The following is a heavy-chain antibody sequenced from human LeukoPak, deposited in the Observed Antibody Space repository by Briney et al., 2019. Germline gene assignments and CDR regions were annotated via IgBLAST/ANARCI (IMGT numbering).Heavy chain of an antibody. CDR3: AKGHIAATEFDY. V-gene: IGHV3-23*01. J-gene: IGHJ4*02. CDR2: ISSNDGRT. CDR1: GFTFSSYA. Sequence: GGSLRLSCSASGFTFSSYAMSWVRQAPGKGLEWVSAISSNDGRTYYADSVKGRFTTTRDNSKNTLYLQMNSLRAEDTAVYYCAKGHIAATEFDYWGQGTLVTVSS. D-gene: IGHD6-25*01.